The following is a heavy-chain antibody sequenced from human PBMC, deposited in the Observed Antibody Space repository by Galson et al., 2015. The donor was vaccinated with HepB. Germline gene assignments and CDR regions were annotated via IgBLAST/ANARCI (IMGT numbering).Heavy chain of an antibody. CDR2: IYNSGSS. CDR1: GGSITNYF. V-gene: IGHV4-59*01. D-gene: IGHD1-26*01. Sequence: SETLSLTCTVSGGSITNYFWSWIRQPPGKGLEWIGYIYNSGSSNYNPSLKSRVTISADTSRNQFSLKLSSVTAADTAVYYCARDSHSGSWFDSWGQGTLVTVSS. CDR3: ARDSHSGSWFDS. J-gene: IGHJ5*01.